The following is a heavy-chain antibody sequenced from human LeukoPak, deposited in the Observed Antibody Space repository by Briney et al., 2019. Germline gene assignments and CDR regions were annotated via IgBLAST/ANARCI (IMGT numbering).Heavy chain of an antibody. J-gene: IGHJ4*02. V-gene: IGHV4-31*03. Sequence: SETLSLTCTVSGGSISSGGYYWSWIRQHPGKGLEWIGYIYYSGSTYYNPSLKSRVTISVDTSKNQFSLKLSSVTAADTAVYYCARANGLLWFGEIDYWGQGTLVTVSS. CDR3: ARANGLLWFGEIDY. D-gene: IGHD3-10*01. CDR2: IYYSGST. CDR1: GGSISSGGYY.